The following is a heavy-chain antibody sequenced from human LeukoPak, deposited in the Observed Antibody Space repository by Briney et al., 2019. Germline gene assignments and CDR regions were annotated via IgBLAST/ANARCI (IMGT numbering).Heavy chain of an antibody. CDR2: VYPAGSII. D-gene: IGHD2/OR15-2a*01. J-gene: IGHJ5*02. Sequence: HGESLKISCKGPEYDFANYWFGWVRQMPGRGLEWMGIVYPAGSIIHYSPSFQGQVTISVDRSVSTAYLQWTSLKASDSAMYFCARRRYFDTYLDPWGQGTLVTVSS. CDR1: EYDFANYW. CDR3: ARRRYFDTYLDP. V-gene: IGHV5-51*01.